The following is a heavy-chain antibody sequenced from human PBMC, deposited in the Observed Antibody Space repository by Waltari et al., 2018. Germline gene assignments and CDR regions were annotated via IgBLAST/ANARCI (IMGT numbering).Heavy chain of an antibody. Sequence: QVQLVQSGAEVLKPGASVKVSCQASGYNCINYESNWVRQATGQGLEWLGWVNPHSGATAYAQKFQGRITMTWDTSMSTAYMELSNLRSDDTAVLYCARGRDVFANFDYNWFDPWGQGTLVTVSS. CDR2: VNPHSGAT. CDR1: GYNCINYE. D-gene: IGHD2-21*01. V-gene: IGHV1-8*02. CDR3: ARGRDVFANFDYNWFDP. J-gene: IGHJ5*02.